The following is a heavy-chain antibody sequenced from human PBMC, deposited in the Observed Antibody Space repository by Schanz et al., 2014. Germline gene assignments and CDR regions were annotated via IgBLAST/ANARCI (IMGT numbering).Heavy chain of an antibody. J-gene: IGHJ4*02. CDR3: ARELRLEYYFDY. Sequence: QVQLLQSGAEVKKPGASVKVSCKASGYTFTGYYMHWVRQAPGQGLEWMGRINPNSRGTNYAQKFQGRVTMTRDTSISTAYMELSSLRSDDTAVYYCARELRLEYYFDYWGQGTQVTVSS. CDR2: INPNSRGT. D-gene: IGHD4-17*01. CDR1: GYTFTGYY. V-gene: IGHV1-2*02.